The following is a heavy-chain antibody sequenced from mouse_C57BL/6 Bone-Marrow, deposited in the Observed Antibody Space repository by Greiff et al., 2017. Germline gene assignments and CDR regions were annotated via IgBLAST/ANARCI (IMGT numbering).Heavy chain of an antibody. D-gene: IGHD1-1*01. V-gene: IGHV1-55*01. CDR2: IYPGSGST. J-gene: IGHJ2*01. CDR1: GYTFTSYW. CDR3: AREGGSSYYFDY. Sequence: QVQLKESGAELVKPGASVKMSCKASGYTFTSYWITWVKQRPGQGLEWIGDIYPGSGSTNYNEKFKSKATLTVDTSSSTAYMQLSSLTSEDSAVYYCAREGGSSYYFDYWGQGTTLTVSS.